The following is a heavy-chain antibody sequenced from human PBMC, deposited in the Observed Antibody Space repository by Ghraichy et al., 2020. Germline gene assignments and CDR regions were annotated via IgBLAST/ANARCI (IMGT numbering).Heavy chain of an antibody. J-gene: IGHJ4*02. CDR2: IYHSGST. CDR3: ARAIPYGSGSYRTYYFDY. V-gene: IGHV4-38-2*01. Sequence: SETLSLTCAVSGYSISSGYYWGWIRQPPGKGLEWIGSIYHSGSTYYNPSLKSRVTISVDTSKNQFSLKLSSVTAADTAVYYCARAIPYGSGSYRTYYFDYWGQGTLVTVS. CDR1: GYSISSGYY. D-gene: IGHD3-10*01.